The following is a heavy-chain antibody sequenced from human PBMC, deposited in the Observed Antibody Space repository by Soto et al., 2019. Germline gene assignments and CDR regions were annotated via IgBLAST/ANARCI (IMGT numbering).Heavy chain of an antibody. V-gene: IGHV3-30*18. CDR3: AKGSTAMTYFDY. CDR1: GFTFSSYG. J-gene: IGHJ4*02. CDR2: ISYDGSNK. Sequence: QEQVVESGGGVVQPGRSLRLSCAASGFTFSSYGMHWVRQAPGKGLEWVAVISYDGSNKYYVDSVKGRFTISRDNSKNTLYLQMNSLRAEDTAVYYCAKGSTAMTYFDYWGQGTLVTVSS. D-gene: IGHD5-18*01.